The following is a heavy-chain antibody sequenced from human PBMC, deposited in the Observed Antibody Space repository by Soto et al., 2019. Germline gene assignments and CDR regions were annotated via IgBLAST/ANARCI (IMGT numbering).Heavy chain of an antibody. CDR1: GFTFSSYG. J-gene: IGHJ4*02. V-gene: IGHV3-33*01. CDR3: ARGSPPEY. Sequence: QVQLVESGGGVVQPGRSLRLSCAASGFTFSSYGMHWVRQAPGKGLEWVTVIWYDGSNKHYADSVKGRFTISRDNSKNTLYLQMNSLKTEDTAVYYCARGSPPEYWGQRTLVTVSS. CDR2: IWYDGSNK.